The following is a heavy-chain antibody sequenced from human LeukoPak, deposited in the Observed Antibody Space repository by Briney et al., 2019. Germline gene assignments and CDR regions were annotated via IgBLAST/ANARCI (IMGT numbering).Heavy chain of an antibody. D-gene: IGHD3-10*01. CDR3: ARRLGTYYYGSGIDY. J-gene: IGHJ4*02. CDR1: GYSISSGYY. Sequence: SETLSLTCTVSGYSISSGYYWGWIRQPPGKGLEWIGSIYHSGITYYNPSLKSRVTISIDTSKNQFSLKLSSVTAADTAVYYCARRLGTYYYGSGIDYWGQGTLVTVSS. V-gene: IGHV4-38-2*02. CDR2: IYHSGIT.